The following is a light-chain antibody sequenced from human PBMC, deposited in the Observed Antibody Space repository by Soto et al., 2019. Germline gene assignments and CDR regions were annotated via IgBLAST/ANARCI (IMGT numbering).Light chain of an antibody. CDR3: QQYNSYSWT. Sequence: DIQMTQSPSTLSASVGDRVTITCRASQSFSPWLAWYQQKPGKAPKLLIYDASTLESGVPSRFSGSGSGTEFTLTISSLQPDDFATYYCQQYNSYSWTFGPGTKVEL. CDR1: QSFSPW. J-gene: IGKJ1*01. V-gene: IGKV1-5*01. CDR2: DAS.